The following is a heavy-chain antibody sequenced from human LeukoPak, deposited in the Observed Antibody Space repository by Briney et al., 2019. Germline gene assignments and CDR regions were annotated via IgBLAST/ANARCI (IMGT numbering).Heavy chain of an antibody. J-gene: IGHJ6*03. CDR3: ARFSVRGVHYYYYMDV. D-gene: IGHD3-10*01. Sequence: GGSLRLSCAASGFTFDDYGMSWVRQAPGKGLEWVSGINWNGGSTGYANSVKGQFTISRDNAKNSLYLQMNSLRAEGTALYYCARFSVRGVHYYYYMDVWGKGTTVTVSS. CDR2: INWNGGST. CDR1: GFTFDDYG. V-gene: IGHV3-20*04.